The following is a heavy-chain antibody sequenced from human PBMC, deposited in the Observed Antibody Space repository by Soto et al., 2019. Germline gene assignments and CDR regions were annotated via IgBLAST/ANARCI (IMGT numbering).Heavy chain of an antibody. D-gene: IGHD4-17*01. Sequence: SETLSLTCTVSGGSISSYYWSWIRQPPGKGLEWIGYIYYSGSTNYNPSLKSRVTISVDTSKNQFSLKLSSVTAADTAVYYCARHAPAYGRIFDYWGQGTLVTVSS. CDR2: IYYSGST. CDR1: GGSISSYY. J-gene: IGHJ4*02. CDR3: ARHAPAYGRIFDY. V-gene: IGHV4-59*08.